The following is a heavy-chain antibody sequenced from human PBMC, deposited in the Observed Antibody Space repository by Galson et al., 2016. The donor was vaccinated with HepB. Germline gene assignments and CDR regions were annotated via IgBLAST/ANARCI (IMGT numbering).Heavy chain of an antibody. CDR1: GYSFSTYW. D-gene: IGHD2-15*01. J-gene: IGHJ6*02. Sequence: QSGAEVKKPGESLRISCKDSGYSFSTYWIIWVRQMPGKGLEWMGRIDPSDSYTNYSPSFQGHVTISADKSTSTAYLQWSSLKASDTGIYYCARQGSSAGELYYHYGMDVWGQGTTVTVSS. CDR2: IDPSDSYT. CDR3: ARQGSSAGELYYHYGMDV. V-gene: IGHV5-10-1*01.